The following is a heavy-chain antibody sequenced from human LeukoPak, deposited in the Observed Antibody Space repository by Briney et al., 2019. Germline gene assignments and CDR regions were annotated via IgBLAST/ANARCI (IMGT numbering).Heavy chain of an antibody. Sequence: ASVKVSCKASGYTFTSYAMHWVRQAPGQRLEWMGWINAGNGNTKYSQKFQGRVTITRDTSASTAYMELSSLRSEDTAVYYCAKDQDGDYDFWSGYLFDYWGQGTLVTVSS. J-gene: IGHJ4*02. CDR1: GYTFTSYA. V-gene: IGHV1-3*01. D-gene: IGHD3-3*01. CDR3: AKDQDGDYDFWSGYLFDY. CDR2: INAGNGNT.